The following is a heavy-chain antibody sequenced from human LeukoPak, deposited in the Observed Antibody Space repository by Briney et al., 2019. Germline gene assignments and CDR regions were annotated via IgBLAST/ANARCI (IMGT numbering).Heavy chain of an antibody. J-gene: IGHJ4*02. CDR2: IYPGDSDT. CDR1: GYSFTSYW. V-gene: IGHV5-51*01. Sequence: GKSLKISCKCSGYSFTSYWIAWVRQMPGKGLEWMGIIYPGDSDTRYSPSFQGLVTISADTSISTAYLQWSGLKASDTAMYYCARPSYFYDTSGSLYYFDFWGQGTLVTVSS. CDR3: ARPSYFYDTSGSLYYFDF. D-gene: IGHD3-22*01.